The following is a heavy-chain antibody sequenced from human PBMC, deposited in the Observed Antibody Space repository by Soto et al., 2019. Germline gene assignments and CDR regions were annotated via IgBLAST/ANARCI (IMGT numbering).Heavy chain of an antibody. D-gene: IGHD3-10*01. CDR2: IYYSGST. V-gene: IGHV4-31*03. CDR1: GGSISSGGYY. CDR3: ARDLERITMVRGVTHYGMDV. J-gene: IGHJ6*02. Sequence: PSETLSLTCTVSGGSISSGGYYWSWIRQHPGKGLEWIGYIYYSGSTYYNPSLKSRVTISVDTSKNQFSLKLISVTAADTAVYYCARDLERITMVRGVTHYGMDVWGQGTTVTVSS.